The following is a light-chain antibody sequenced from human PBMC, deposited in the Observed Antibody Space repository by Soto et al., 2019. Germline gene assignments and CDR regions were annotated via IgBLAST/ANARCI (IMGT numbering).Light chain of an antibody. J-gene: IGLJ1*01. Sequence: VLTQPASVSGAPGQSIAISCTGTSSDVGGYNYVSWYQHHPGKAPKLMVYDVSNRPSGVSNRFSGSKSGNTASLTISGLQAEDEADYYCSSYTSSSTYVFGTGTKLTVL. V-gene: IGLV2-14*03. CDR1: SSDVGGYNY. CDR2: DVS. CDR3: SSYTSSSTYV.